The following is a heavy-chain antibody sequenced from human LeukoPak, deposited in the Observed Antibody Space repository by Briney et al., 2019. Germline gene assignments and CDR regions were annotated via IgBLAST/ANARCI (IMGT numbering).Heavy chain of an antibody. D-gene: IGHD3-16*01. V-gene: IGHV4-38-2*01. CDR3: ARQLKVGAFEAFDI. CDR1: GYSISSGYY. Sequence: SETLSLTCAVSGYSISSGYYWGWIRQPPGKGLEWIGSIYHSGSTYYNPSLKSRVTISVDTSKNQFSLKLSSVTAADTAVYYCARQLKVGAFEAFDIWGQGTMVTVSS. CDR2: IYHSGST. J-gene: IGHJ3*02.